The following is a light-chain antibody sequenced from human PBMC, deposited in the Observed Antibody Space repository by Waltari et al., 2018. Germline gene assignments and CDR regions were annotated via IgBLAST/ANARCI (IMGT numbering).Light chain of an antibody. Sequence: QSALPQPASVSGSPGPSITISCTGTSSDVGGYNYVSWYQQHPGNAPKLMIYEVSNRPSGVSNRFSGSKSGNTASLTISGLQAEDEADYYCSSYTSSSRWVFGGGTKLTVL. J-gene: IGLJ3*02. V-gene: IGLV2-14*01. CDR3: SSYTSSSRWV. CDR1: SSDVGGYNY. CDR2: EVS.